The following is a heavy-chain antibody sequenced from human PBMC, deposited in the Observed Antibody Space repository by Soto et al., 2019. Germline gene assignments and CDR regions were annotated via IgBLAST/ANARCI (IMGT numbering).Heavy chain of an antibody. CDR1: GFTFSSYA. CDR3: ARDRGRRYPGPGNYFDY. Sequence: PGGSPRLSCAASGFTFSSYAMHWVRQALGKGLEWVAVISYDGSNKYYADSVKGRFTISRDNSKNTLYLQMNSLRAEDTAVYYCARDRGRRYPGPGNYFDYWGQGTLVTVSS. V-gene: IGHV3-30-3*01. CDR2: ISYDGSNK. J-gene: IGHJ4*02. D-gene: IGHD1-1*01.